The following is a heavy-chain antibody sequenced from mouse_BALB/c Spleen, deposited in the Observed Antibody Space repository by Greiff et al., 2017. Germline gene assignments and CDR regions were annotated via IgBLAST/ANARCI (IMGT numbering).Heavy chain of an antibody. V-gene: IGHV3-8*02. CDR2: ISYSGST. Sequence: EVQLQESGPSLVKPSQTLSLTCSVTGDSITSGYWNWIRKFPGNKLEYMGYISYSGSTYYNPSLKSRISITRDTSKNQYYLQLNSVTTEDTATYYCARLRGLRGYFDDWGQGTTLTVSS. D-gene: IGHD2-4*01. CDR3: ARLRGLRGYFDD. J-gene: IGHJ2*01. CDR1: GDSITSGY.